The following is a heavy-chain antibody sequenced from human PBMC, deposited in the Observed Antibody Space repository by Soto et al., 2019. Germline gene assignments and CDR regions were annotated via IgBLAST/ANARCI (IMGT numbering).Heavy chain of an antibody. D-gene: IGHD6-6*01. CDR2: ISGSGGST. Sequence: EVQLLESGGGLVQPGGSLRLSCAASGFTFSSYAMSWVRQAPGKGLEWVSAISGSGGSTCYADSVKGRFTISRDKSKNTLYLQMNSLRAEDTAVYYCAKEGEEYSSPFWYFDLWGRGTLVTVSS. CDR3: AKEGEEYSSPFWYFDL. V-gene: IGHV3-23*01. J-gene: IGHJ2*01. CDR1: GFTFSSYA.